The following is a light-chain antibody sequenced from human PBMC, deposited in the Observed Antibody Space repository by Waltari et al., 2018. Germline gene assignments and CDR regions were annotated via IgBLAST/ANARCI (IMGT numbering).Light chain of an antibody. V-gene: IGLV3-19*01. CDR3: NSRDSSGNHVV. Sequence: SSELTQDPAVSVALGQTVRITCHGDRLRSYYASWYQQKPGQAPVLVIYSKNNLPSGIPDRFSGSSSGNTASLTITGAQAEDEADYYCNSRDSSGNHVVFGGGTKLTVL. CDR2: SKN. J-gene: IGLJ2*01. CDR1: RLRSYY.